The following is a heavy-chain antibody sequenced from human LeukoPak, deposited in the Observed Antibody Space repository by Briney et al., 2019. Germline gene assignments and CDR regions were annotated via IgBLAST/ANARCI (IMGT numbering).Heavy chain of an antibody. CDR2: IYYSGTT. V-gene: IGHV4-59*01. Sequence: SETLSLTCTVSGASMSNYYGSWIRQPPGKGLEWIGYIYYSGTTNYNPSLKSRVTISVDTSKNQFSLKLSSVTAADTAVYYCAARGYSYGYAVDYWGQGTLVTVSS. CDR3: AARGYSYGYAVDY. D-gene: IGHD5-18*01. J-gene: IGHJ4*02. CDR1: GASMSNYY.